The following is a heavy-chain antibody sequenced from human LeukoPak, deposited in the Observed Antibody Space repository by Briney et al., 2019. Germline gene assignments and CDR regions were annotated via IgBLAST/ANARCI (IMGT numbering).Heavy chain of an antibody. CDR1: GFTFSDYY. J-gene: IGHJ3*02. CDR2: ISSSGSTI. D-gene: IGHD2-2*01. V-gene: IGHV3-11*01. CDR3: ARTGYCSSTSCADAFDI. Sequence: GGSLRLSCAASGFTFSDYYMSWIRQAPGKGLEWVSYISSSGSTIYYADSVKGRFNISRDNAKNSLYLQMNSLRAEDTAVYYCARTGYCSSTSCADAFDIWGQGTMVTVSS.